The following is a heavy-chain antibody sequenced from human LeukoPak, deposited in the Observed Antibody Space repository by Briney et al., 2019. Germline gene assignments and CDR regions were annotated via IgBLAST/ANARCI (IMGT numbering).Heavy chain of an antibody. CDR2: ISSSNSYI. V-gene: IGHV3-21*01. D-gene: IGHD6-13*01. Sequence: GGSLRLSCAASGSTFSRHSMNWLRHAPGKGRVGFPSISSSNSYIYYADSVKGRFTISRDNAKNSLYLQMNSLRAEDTAVYYCARGFIAAAWDYMDVWGKGTTVTVSS. CDR3: ARGFIAAAWDYMDV. CDR1: GSTFSRHS. J-gene: IGHJ6*03.